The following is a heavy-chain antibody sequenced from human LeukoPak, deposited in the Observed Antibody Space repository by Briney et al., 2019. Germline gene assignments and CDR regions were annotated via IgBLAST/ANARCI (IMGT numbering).Heavy chain of an antibody. J-gene: IGHJ6*02. CDR1: GGSISSYY. V-gene: IGHV4-4*07. CDR3: ARETISSGPAYYYYYGMDV. D-gene: IGHD6-19*01. CDR2: IYTSGST. Sequence: SETLSLTCTVSGGSISSYYWSWIRQPAGKGLEWIGRIYTSGSTNYNPSLKSRVAMSVDTSKNQFSLKLSSVTAADTAVYYCARETISSGPAYYYYYGMDVGGQGTTVTVSS.